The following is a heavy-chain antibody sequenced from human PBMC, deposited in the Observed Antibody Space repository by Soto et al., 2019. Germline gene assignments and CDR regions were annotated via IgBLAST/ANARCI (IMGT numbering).Heavy chain of an antibody. V-gene: IGHV3-23*01. Sequence: GGSLRLSCAASGFTFSSYAMSWVRQAPGKGLEWVSAISGSGGSTYYADSVKGRFTISRDNSKNTLYLQMNSLRAEDTAVYYCAKDTTGAVAGYNWFDPWGQGTLVTVSS. CDR2: ISGSGGST. CDR1: GFTFSSYA. CDR3: AKDTTGAVAGYNWFDP. D-gene: IGHD6-19*01. J-gene: IGHJ5*02.